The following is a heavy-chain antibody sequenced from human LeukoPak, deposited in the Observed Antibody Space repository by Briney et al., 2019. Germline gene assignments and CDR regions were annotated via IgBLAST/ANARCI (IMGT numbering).Heavy chain of an antibody. V-gene: IGHV3-30*02. CDR2: IRYDGINK. CDR3: ASAIQGN. J-gene: IGHJ4*02. CDR1: GSTFSSYG. Sequence: GGSLRLSCAASGSTFSSYGMHWVRQAPGKGLEWAAFIRYDGINKYYADSVKGRFTISRDNSKNTLYLQMNSLRAEDTAVYYCASAIQGNWGQGTLVTVSS.